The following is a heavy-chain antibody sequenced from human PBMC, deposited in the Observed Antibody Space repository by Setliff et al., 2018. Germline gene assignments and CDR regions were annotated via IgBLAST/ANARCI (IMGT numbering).Heavy chain of an antibody. CDR3: ARHPPPNYFDIGALDS. CDR1: GGPLNSYS. V-gene: IGHV1-69*02. Sequence: SVQVSCTASGGPLNSYSFSWVRQAPGQGLEWMGRIIPVLDITRYSQKFQGRVTITADKSTGIIYMELTGLRSDDTAVYYCARHPPPNYFDIGALDSWGQGTLVTVSS. CDR2: IIPVLDIT. J-gene: IGHJ4*02. D-gene: IGHD3-22*01.